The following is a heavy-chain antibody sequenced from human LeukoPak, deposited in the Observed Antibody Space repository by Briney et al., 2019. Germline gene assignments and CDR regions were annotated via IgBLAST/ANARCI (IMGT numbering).Heavy chain of an antibody. CDR2: FDPEDGET. CDR3: AAAAYSGSYDIDY. V-gene: IGHV1-24*01. CDR1: GYTFTNYY. Sequence: ASVKVSCKASGYTFTNYYIHWVRQAPGQGLEWMGGFDPEDGETIYAQKFQGRVTMTEDTSTDTAYMELSSLRSEDTAVYYCAAAAYSGSYDIDYWGQGTLVTVSS. J-gene: IGHJ4*02. D-gene: IGHD1-26*01.